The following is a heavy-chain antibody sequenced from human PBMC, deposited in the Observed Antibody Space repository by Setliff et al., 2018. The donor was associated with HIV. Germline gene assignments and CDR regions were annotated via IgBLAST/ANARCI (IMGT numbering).Heavy chain of an antibody. CDR2: IKSKTDGGTT. CDR3: TRYCSSTSCPPRTFDY. CDR1: GFTFSNAW. V-gene: IGHV3-15*01. J-gene: IGHJ4*02. D-gene: IGHD2-2*01. Sequence: PGGSLRLSCAASGFTFSNAWMSWVRQAPGKGLEWVGRIKSKTDGGTTGYAAPVKGRFTISRDDSKNALYLQMNSLKTEDTAVYYCTRYCSSTSCPPRTFDYWGQGTLVTVSS.